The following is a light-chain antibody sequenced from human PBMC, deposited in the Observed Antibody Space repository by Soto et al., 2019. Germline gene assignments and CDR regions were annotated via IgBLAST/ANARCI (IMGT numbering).Light chain of an antibody. J-gene: IGLJ3*02. CDR2: ANN. CDR1: TSDIGSNT. V-gene: IGLV1-44*01. Sequence: QSVLTQPPSASGTPGQKITISCSESTSDIGSNTVNWYQQVPGTAPKLLIYANNQRPSGVPDRFSGSKSGTSASLAISGLQSEDEADYYCEAWDDSLNGPVFGGGTKVTVL. CDR3: EAWDDSLNGPV.